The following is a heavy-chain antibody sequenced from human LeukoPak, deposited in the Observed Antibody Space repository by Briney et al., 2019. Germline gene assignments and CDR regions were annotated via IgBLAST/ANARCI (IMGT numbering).Heavy chain of an antibody. Sequence: GRSLRLSCAASGFTFDDYAMHWVRQAPGKGLEWVSGISWNSGSIGYADPVKGRFTISRDNAKNSLYLQMNSLRAEDTALYYCAKGSGLYYFDYWGQGTLVTVSS. CDR3: AKGSGLYYFDY. CDR1: GFTFDDYA. D-gene: IGHD6-19*01. V-gene: IGHV3-9*01. J-gene: IGHJ4*02. CDR2: ISWNSGSI.